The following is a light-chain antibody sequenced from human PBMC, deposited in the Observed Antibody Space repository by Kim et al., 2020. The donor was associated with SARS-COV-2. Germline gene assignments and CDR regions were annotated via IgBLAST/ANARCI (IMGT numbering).Light chain of an antibody. CDR3: SSYAGTYTWV. Sequence: GQSVTISCTGTSSDVGGYNYVSWYQQYLGKAPKVMIYDVSERPSGVPNRFSGSKSGNTASLTISGLQSEDEADYYCSSYAGTYTWVFGGGTQLTVL. V-gene: IGLV2-11*01. CDR2: DVS. CDR1: SSDVGGYNY. J-gene: IGLJ3*02.